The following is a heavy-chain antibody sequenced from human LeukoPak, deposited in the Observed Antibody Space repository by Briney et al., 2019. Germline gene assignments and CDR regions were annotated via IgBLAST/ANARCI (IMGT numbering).Heavy chain of an antibody. D-gene: IGHD6-6*01. J-gene: IGHJ4*02. CDR3: ATGWVAARRSAVYY. V-gene: IGHV1-8*03. Sequence: GPSVKVSCKASGYTFTSYDINWVRQATGQGLEWMGWMNPNSGNTGYAQKFQGRVTITRNTSIPTAYMELSSLRSEDTAVYYCATGWVAARRSAVYYWGQGVLVTV. CDR2: MNPNSGNT. CDR1: GYTFTSYD.